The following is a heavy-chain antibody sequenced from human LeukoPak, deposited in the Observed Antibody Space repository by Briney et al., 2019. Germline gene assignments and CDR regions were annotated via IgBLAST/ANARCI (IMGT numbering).Heavy chain of an antibody. Sequence: ASVKVSCKASGYTFTSYYIFWVRQAPGQGLEWMGIINPNDDTKSYAQKFQGRVTVTRDTSTSTVYMELSSLGSEDTAVYYCARGADYQLLSPSYCWGQGTLVTASA. V-gene: IGHV1-46*01. CDR3: ARGADYQLLSPSYC. CDR1: GYTFTSYY. CDR2: INPNDDTK. D-gene: IGHD2-2*01. J-gene: IGHJ4*02.